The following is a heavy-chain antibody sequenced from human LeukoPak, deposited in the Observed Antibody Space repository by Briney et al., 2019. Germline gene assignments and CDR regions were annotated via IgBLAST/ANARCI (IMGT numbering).Heavy chain of an antibody. CDR3: ATQGFCSGGSCYSPYYYYGMDV. D-gene: IGHD2-15*01. V-gene: IGHV1-18*04. Sequence: ASVKVSCKAFGYTFTSYGISWVRQAPGQGLEWMGWISAYNGNTNYAQKLQGRVTMTTDTSTSTAYMELRSLRSDDTAVYYCATQGFCSGGSCYSPYYYYGMDVWGKGTTVTVSS. CDR1: GYTFTSYG. CDR2: ISAYNGNT. J-gene: IGHJ6*04.